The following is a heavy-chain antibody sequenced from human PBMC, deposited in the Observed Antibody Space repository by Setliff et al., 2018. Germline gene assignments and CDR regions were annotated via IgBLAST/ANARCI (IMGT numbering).Heavy chain of an antibody. Sequence: SETLSLTCSVSGASISSYYWTWIRQPPGKGLEWIGYIYYGGTTNYNPSLKSRVTMSIDTSKNQFSLNLSSVTAADTAVYFCARMTGFSYMDVWGKGTPVTVSS. CDR1: GASISSYY. V-gene: IGHV4-59*01. CDR3: ARMTGFSYMDV. D-gene: IGHD3-3*01. J-gene: IGHJ6*03. CDR2: IYYGGTT.